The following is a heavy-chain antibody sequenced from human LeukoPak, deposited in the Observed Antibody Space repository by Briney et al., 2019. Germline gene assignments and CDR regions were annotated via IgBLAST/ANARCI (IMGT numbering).Heavy chain of an antibody. Sequence: ASVKVSCKASGYTFTGYYMHWVRQAPGQGLEWMGWINPNSGGTNYAQKFQGRVTMTRDTSISTAYMELSRLRSDGTAVYYCARAVRYCSGGSCYRTIDYWGQGTLVTVSS. D-gene: IGHD2-15*01. J-gene: IGHJ4*02. CDR3: ARAVRYCSGGSCYRTIDY. CDR2: INPNSGGT. CDR1: GYTFTGYY. V-gene: IGHV1-2*02.